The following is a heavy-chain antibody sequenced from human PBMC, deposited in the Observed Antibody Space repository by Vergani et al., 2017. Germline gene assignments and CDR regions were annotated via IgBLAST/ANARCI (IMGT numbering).Heavy chain of an antibody. D-gene: IGHD3-22*01. CDR2: IYSTGST. V-gene: IGHV4-31*03. CDR3: ARMGGYDEGDAFRIGYFDS. J-gene: IGHJ4*02. CDR1: GDSISSGVYY. Sequence: QLQESGPGLVKPSQTLSLTCSVSGDSISSGVYYWNWIRQHPGNGLEWIGYIYSTGSTHHNPSLRRRINMSVDTSKNQFSLKLNSVTAADTAMYYCARMGGYDEGDAFRIGYFDSWGPGILVTVSS.